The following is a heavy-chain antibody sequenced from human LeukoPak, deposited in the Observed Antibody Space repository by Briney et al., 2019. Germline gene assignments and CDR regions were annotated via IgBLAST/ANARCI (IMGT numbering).Heavy chain of an antibody. V-gene: IGHV1-2*02. CDR3: AFLSSGYYYDSSGYWDY. CDR1: GYTFTGYY. Sequence: GASVKVSCKASGYTFTGYYMHWVRQAPGQGLEWMGWISPNSGGTNYAQKFQGRVTMTRDTSISTAYMELSRLRSDDTAVYYCAFLSSGYYYDSSGYWDYWGQGTLVTVSS. D-gene: IGHD3-22*01. CDR2: ISPNSGGT. J-gene: IGHJ4*02.